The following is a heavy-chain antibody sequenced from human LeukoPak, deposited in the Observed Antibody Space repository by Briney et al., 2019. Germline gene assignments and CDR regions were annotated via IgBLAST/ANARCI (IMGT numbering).Heavy chain of an antibody. CDR3: ARARRDGYNYHFDY. CDR1: GGSISSYY. D-gene: IGHD5-24*01. V-gene: IGHV4-59*01. J-gene: IGHJ4*02. Sequence: PSETLSLTCTVSGGSISSYYWSWIRQPPGKGLEWIGYIYYSGSTNYNPSLKSRVTISVDTSKNQFSLKLSSVTAADTAVYYCARARRDGYNYHFDYWGQGTLVTVSS. CDR2: IYYSGST.